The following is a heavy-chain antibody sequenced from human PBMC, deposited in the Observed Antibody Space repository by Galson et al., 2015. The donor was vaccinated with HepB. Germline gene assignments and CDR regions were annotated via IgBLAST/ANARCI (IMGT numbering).Heavy chain of an antibody. Sequence: SLRLSCAASGFPFADDAMSWVRQAPGRGLEWVGFIRPKADDGTTEYAASVQGRFFISRDDSRNIAYLQMNSLKTDDTAIYYCTRHSGTGWYPTSWGQGTLVTVSS. CDR3: TRHSGTGWYPTS. V-gene: IGHV3-49*04. D-gene: IGHD6-19*01. CDR1: GFPFADDA. CDR2: IRPKADDGTT. J-gene: IGHJ5*02.